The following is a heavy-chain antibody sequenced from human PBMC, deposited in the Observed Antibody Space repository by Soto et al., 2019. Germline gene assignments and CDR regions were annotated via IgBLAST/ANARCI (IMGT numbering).Heavy chain of an antibody. Sequence: QVQLVESGGGVVQPGTSLRLSCAASGFIFSTYGMHWVRQAPGKGLEWVAVIWFDGSNKYYADSVKGRFTISRDNSKNTLYLQMNSLRAEDTAVYYCARDGISYCGGDCYFDYWGQGTLVTVSS. CDR2: IWFDGSNK. J-gene: IGHJ4*02. CDR3: ARDGISYCGGDCYFDY. CDR1: GFIFSTYG. D-gene: IGHD2-21*02. V-gene: IGHV3-33*01.